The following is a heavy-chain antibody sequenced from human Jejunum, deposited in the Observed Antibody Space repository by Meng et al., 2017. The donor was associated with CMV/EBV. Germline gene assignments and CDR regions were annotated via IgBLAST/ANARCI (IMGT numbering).Heavy chain of an antibody. CDR1: GFSFSNYG. D-gene: IGHD6-19*01. J-gene: IGHJ5*02. CDR3: AKGASSGLYQGGCES. V-gene: IGHV3-30*18. CDR2: ISYHGRDK. Sequence: SGFSFSNYGLLWVRQAPGKGLEWVSLISYHGRDKWYSDSVKGRFTISRDNSKDTVYMQMDNLRPEDTAVYYCAKGASSGLYQGGCESWGQGTLVTVSS.